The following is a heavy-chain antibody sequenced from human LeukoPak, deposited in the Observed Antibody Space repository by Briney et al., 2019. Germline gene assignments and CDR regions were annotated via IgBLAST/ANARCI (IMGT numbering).Heavy chain of an antibody. Sequence: SETLSLTCTVSGGSISSSSYYWGWIRQPPGKGLEWIGSIYYSGSTYYNPSLKSRVTISVDTSKNQFSLKLSSVTAADTAVYYCARDFLSVGALSIPAFDIWGQGTMVTVSS. D-gene: IGHD1-26*01. J-gene: IGHJ3*02. CDR3: ARDFLSVGALSIPAFDI. V-gene: IGHV4-39*07. CDR2: IYYSGST. CDR1: GGSISSSSYY.